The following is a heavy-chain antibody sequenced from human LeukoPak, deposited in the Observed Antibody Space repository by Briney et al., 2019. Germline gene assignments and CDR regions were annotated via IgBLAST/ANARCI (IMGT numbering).Heavy chain of an antibody. CDR2: IIPIFGTA. Sequence: EASVKVSCKASGGTFSSYAISWVRQAPGQGLEWMGGIIPIFGTANYAQKFQGRVTITTDESTSTAYMELSSLRSEDAAVYYCARDLSGPNPLDYWGQGTLVTVSS. CDR1: GGTFSSYA. J-gene: IGHJ4*02. V-gene: IGHV1-69*05. CDR3: ARDLSGPNPLDY.